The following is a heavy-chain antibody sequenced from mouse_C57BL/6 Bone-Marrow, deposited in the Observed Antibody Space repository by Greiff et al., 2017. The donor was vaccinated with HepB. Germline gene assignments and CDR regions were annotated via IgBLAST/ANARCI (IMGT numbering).Heavy chain of an antibody. J-gene: IGHJ2*01. CDR1: GYSITSGYY. CDR2: ISYDGSN. D-gene: IGHD4-1*01. Sequence: EVKVEESGPGLVKPSQSLSLTCSVTGYSITSGYYWNWIRQFPGNKLEWMGYISYDGSNNYNPSLKNRISITRDTSKNQFFLKLNSVTTEDTATYYCAREEGLTGTDFDYWGQGTTLTVSS. V-gene: IGHV3-6*01. CDR3: AREEGLTGTDFDY.